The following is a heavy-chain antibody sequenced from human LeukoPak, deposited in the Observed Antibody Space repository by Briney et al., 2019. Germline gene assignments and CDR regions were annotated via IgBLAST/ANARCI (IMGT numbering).Heavy chain of an antibody. Sequence: GGSLRLSCAASGFTFSNAWMSWVRQAPGKGLEWVSVIYSGGSTYYADSVKGRFTISRDNSKNTLYLQMNSLRAEDTAVYYCATDSSGQLLNWYFDLWGRGTLVTVSS. CDR3: ATDSSGQLLNWYFDL. J-gene: IGHJ2*01. D-gene: IGHD3-22*01. CDR2: IYSGGST. CDR1: GFTFSNAW. V-gene: IGHV3-53*01.